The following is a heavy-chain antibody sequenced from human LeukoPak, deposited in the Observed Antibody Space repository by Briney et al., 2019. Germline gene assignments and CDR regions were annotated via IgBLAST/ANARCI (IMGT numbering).Heavy chain of an antibody. J-gene: IGHJ4*02. Sequence: GGSLRLSCAASGFTFSSYWMSWVRQAPGKGLEWVANIKQDGSEKYYVDSVKGRFTISRDNAKNSLYLQMNSLRAEDTAVYYCARLRSAAGIGKYFDYWGQGTLVTVSS. CDR2: IKQDGSEK. CDR3: ARLRSAAGIGKYFDY. CDR1: GFTFSSYW. D-gene: IGHD6-13*01. V-gene: IGHV3-7*01.